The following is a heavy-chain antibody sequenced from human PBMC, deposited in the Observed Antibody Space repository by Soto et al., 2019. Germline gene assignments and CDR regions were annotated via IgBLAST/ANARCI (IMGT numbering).Heavy chain of an antibody. CDR3: PRAGYSDFWSDPRNCCDR. CDR2: IYYSGSP. CDR1: GGSISSYY. D-gene: IGHD3-3*01. J-gene: IGHJ5*02. V-gene: IGHV4-59*01. Sequence: SETLSLTCTVSGGSISSYYWSWIRQPPGKGLEWTGYIYYSGSPNYNPSLKRRVSIPVDTSKKQFSLKLSSVTTADTPVSHGPRAGYSDFWSDPRNCCDRWGQGTLVTVAT.